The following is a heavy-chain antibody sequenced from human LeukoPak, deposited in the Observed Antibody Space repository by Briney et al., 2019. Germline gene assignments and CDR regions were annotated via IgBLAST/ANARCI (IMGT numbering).Heavy chain of an antibody. CDR1: GGSISSSSYY. CDR3: ARDKGSSSTSPRWFDP. J-gene: IGHJ5*02. V-gene: IGHV4-39*07. Sequence: PSETLSLTCTVSGGSISSSSYYWGWIRQPPGKGLEWIGSIYYSGSTYYNPSLKSRVTISVDTSENQFSLKLSSVTAADTAVYYCARDKGSSSTSPRWFDPWGQGTLVTVSS. D-gene: IGHD2-2*01. CDR2: IYYSGST.